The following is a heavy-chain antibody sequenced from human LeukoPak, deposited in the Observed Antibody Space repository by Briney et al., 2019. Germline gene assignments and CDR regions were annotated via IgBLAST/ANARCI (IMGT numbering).Heavy chain of an antibody. V-gene: IGHV3-9*03. CDR3: AKGGDYFDD. CDR2: INWNSLSV. J-gene: IGHJ4*02. Sequence: PGGSLRLSCAASGFRFDDYTMHWVRQAPGKGLEWVSGINWNSLSVAYADSVKGRFIISRDNAKNSLYLQMNSLRAEDMALYYCAKGGDYFDDWGQGTLVTVSS. CDR1: GFRFDDYT.